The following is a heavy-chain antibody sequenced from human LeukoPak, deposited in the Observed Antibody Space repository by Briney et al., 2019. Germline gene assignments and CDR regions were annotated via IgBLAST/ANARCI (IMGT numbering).Heavy chain of an antibody. CDR1: GYTLTELS. CDR2: INPSGGST. V-gene: IGHV1-46*01. Sequence: ASVKVSCKVSGYTLTELSMHWVRQAPGQGLEWMGIINPSGGSTSYAQKFQGRVTMTRDTSTSTVYMELSSLRSEDTAVYYCARVAPGMTARATFDYWGQGTLVTVSS. J-gene: IGHJ4*02. CDR3: ARVAPGMTARATFDY. D-gene: IGHD2-21*02.